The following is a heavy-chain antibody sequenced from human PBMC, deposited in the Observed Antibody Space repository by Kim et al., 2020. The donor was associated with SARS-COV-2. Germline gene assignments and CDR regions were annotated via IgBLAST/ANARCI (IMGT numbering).Heavy chain of an antibody. CDR3: AKDRAGSGCFDY. CDR2: ISHDGRDK. V-gene: IGHV3-30*18. J-gene: IGHJ4*02. D-gene: IGHD6-19*01. Sequence: GGSLRLSCVSSGFTFTTYAMHWVRQTPGKGLEWVAVISHDGRDKYYADSVKGRFNFSRDNSKNTVYLQMNSLSAEDTAVYYCAKDRAGSGCFDYWGQGTLVTVSS. CDR1: GFTFTTYA.